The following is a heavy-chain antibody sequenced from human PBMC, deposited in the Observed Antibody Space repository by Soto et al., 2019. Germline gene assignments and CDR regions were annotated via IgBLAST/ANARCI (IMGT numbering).Heavy chain of an antibody. J-gene: IGHJ4*02. V-gene: IGHV1-46*03. CDR2: INPSGGST. Sequence: ASVKVSCKASGYTFTSYYMHWVRQAPGQGLEWMGIINPSGGSTSYAQKFQGRVTITRDTSTSTVYMELSSLRSEDTAVYYCARGKTYCGGDCYLVFDYWGQGTLVTVSS. CDR1: GYTFTSYY. CDR3: ARGKTYCGGDCYLVFDY. D-gene: IGHD2-21*02.